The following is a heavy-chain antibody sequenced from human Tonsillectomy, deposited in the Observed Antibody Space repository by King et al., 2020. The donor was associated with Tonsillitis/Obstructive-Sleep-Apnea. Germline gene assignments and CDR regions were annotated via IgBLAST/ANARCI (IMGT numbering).Heavy chain of an antibody. D-gene: IGHD3-10*01. Sequence: VQLVESGGGLVKPGGSLRLSCAASGFTFSHAWMSWVRQAPGKGLEWVGRIKSKTDGGTTDYAAPVKGRFTISRDDSKNTLYLQMNSLKTEDTAVYYCTTDGSRLVRGVTNHYYYYGMDVWGQGTTVTVSS. CDR1: GFTFSHAW. CDR2: IKSKTDGGTT. V-gene: IGHV3-15*01. CDR3: TTDGSRLVRGVTNHYYYYGMDV. J-gene: IGHJ6*02.